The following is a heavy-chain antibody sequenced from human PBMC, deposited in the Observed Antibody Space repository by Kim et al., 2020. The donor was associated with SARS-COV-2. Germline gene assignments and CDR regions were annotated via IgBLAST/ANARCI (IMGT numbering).Heavy chain of an antibody. CDR1: GFTFSSYA. V-gene: IGHV3-64*01. J-gene: IGHJ4*01. D-gene: IGHD5-18*01. CDR2: ISSNGGST. Sequence: GGSLRLSCAASGFTFSSYAMHWVRQAPGKGLEYVSAISSNGGSTYYANSVKGRFTISRDNSKNTLYLQMGSLRAEDMAVYYCARVGGRDTAMRIFDYWG. CDR3: ARVGGRDTAMRIFDY.